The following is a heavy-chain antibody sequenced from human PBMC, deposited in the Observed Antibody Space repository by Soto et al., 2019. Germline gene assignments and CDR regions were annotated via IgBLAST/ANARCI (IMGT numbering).Heavy chain of an antibody. V-gene: IGHV3-74*01. Sequence: EVHLVESGGGLVQPGGSLRLSCAASGFSFSSYWMHWVRQVPGKGLVWLSRINTDGGTTNYAYCVKGRFTIYRDNAENTVFLQMNSLRAEDTALYYCARVRQWASYFDLLGRGTPITVSS. CDR3: ARVRQWASYFDL. J-gene: IGHJ2*01. CDR1: GFSFSSYW. D-gene: IGHD1-26*01. CDR2: INTDGGTT.